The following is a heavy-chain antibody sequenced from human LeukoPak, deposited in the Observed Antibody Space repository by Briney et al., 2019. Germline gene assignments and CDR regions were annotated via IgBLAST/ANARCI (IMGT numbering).Heavy chain of an antibody. CDR3: AKYTSGTSYRGLDQ. J-gene: IGHJ4*02. D-gene: IGHD3-10*01. Sequence: PGGSLRLSCAASGFAVSNNYMSWVRQAPGKGLEWVSVIYSDGSPYYADSVKGRFTISRDDSKNTVYLQMNSLRAEDTAVYSCAKYTSGTSYRGLDQWGQGTLVTVSS. CDR1: GFAVSNNY. CDR2: IYSDGSP. V-gene: IGHV3-53*01.